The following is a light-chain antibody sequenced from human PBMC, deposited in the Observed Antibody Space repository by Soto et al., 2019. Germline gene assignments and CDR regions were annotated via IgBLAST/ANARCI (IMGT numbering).Light chain of an antibody. CDR1: SSDVGGYNY. Sequence: QSVLTQPASVSGSPGQSITISCTGTSSDVGGYNYVSWYQQHPGKAPKLMIYEVSNRPSGVSNRFSGSKSGNTASLTISGLQAEDEDDYYCSSYTSSSPHYVFGTGTKLTVL. CDR3: SSYTSSSPHYV. J-gene: IGLJ1*01. V-gene: IGLV2-14*01. CDR2: EVS.